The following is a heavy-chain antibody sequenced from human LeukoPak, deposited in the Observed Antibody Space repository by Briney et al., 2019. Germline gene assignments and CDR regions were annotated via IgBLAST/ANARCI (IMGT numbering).Heavy chain of an antibody. CDR3: AREDPAIILSLDY. Sequence: GGSLRLSCAASGFTFRNYAMSWVRQAPGKGLEWVSAISGSGDNTYYTDSVKGRLTISRDNSKNTLYLQMNSLRGDDTAVYFCAREDPAIILSLDYWGQGTLVTVSS. D-gene: IGHD2/OR15-2a*01. CDR2: ISGSGDNT. CDR1: GFTFRNYA. V-gene: IGHV3-23*01. J-gene: IGHJ4*02.